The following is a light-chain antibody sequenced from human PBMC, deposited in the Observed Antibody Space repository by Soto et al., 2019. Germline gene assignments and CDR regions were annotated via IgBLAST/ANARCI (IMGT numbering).Light chain of an antibody. J-gene: IGKJ1*01. V-gene: IGKV1-27*01. CDR1: QGISKY. CDR3: QKYNTAPWT. CDR2: LAS. Sequence: DVEMTQSPSSLSASLGDRVTITCRASQGISKYLAWYQQKPGKVPRLLIYLASTLQSGVPSRFSGSGSGTDFILTISSLQPEDVATYYCQKYNTAPWTFVQGTKVEIK.